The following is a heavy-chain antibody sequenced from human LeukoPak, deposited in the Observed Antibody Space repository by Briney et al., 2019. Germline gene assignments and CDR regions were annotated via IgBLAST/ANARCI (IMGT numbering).Heavy chain of an antibody. CDR2: IKSDGSST. J-gene: IGHJ4*02. Sequence: HTGGSLRRSCAASGFTFSTYWMHWVRQAPGKGLVWVSRIKSDGSSTSYADSVKGRFTISRDNARNTLFLQMNSLRAEDTAVYYCARYYYDSSRGAYWGQGTLVTVSS. CDR1: GFTFSTYW. CDR3: ARYYYDSSRGAY. D-gene: IGHD3-22*01. V-gene: IGHV3-74*01.